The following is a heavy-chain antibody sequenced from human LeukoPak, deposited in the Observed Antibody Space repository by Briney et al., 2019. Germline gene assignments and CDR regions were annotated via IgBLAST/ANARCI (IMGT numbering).Heavy chain of an antibody. CDR3: AKGWSRQYYFDY. V-gene: IGHV3-11*01. Sequence: PGGSLRLSCAASGFTFSDYYMSWIRQAPGKGLEWVSYISSSGSTIYYADSVKGRFTISRDNSKNTLYLQMNSLRAEDTAVYYCAKGWSRQYYFDYWGQGTLVTVSS. J-gene: IGHJ4*02. CDR1: GFTFSDYY. D-gene: IGHD1-26*01. CDR2: ISSSGSTI.